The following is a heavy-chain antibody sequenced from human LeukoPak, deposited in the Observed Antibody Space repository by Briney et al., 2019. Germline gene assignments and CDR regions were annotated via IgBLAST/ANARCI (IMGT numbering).Heavy chain of an antibody. V-gene: IGHV3-23*01. CDR1: GFTFRNYW. J-gene: IGHJ4*02. CDR2: ISESGGST. Sequence: GGSLRLSCAASGFTFRNYWMSWVRQAPGKGLEWVSGISESGGSTYYADSVKGRFTSSRDNSKNTLYLQMNNLRAEGTAAYYCAKGSFWGQGTLVTVSS. D-gene: IGHD3-10*01. CDR3: AKGSF.